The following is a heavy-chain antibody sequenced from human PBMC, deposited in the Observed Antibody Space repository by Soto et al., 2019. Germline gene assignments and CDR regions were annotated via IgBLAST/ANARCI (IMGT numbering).Heavy chain of an antibody. CDR2: IIPIFGTA. V-gene: IGHV1-69*13. D-gene: IGHD2-2*01. CDR1: GGTFSSYA. Sequence: SVKVSCKASGGTFSSYAISWVRQAPGQGLEWMGGIIPIFGTANYAQKFQGRVTITADESTSTAYMELSSLRSEDTAVYYCARRGSEVPAVKEGWAYYYGMDVWGQGTTVTVSS. CDR3: ARRGSEVPAVKEGWAYYYGMDV. J-gene: IGHJ6*02.